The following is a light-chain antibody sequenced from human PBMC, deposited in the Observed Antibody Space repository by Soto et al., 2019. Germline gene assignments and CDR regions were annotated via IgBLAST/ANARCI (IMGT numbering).Light chain of an antibody. V-gene: IGLV1-44*01. CDR1: SSNIGSNT. J-gene: IGLJ1*01. Sequence: QSVLTQPPSASGTPGQRVTISCSGSSSNIGSNTVNWYQQLPGTAPKLLIYSNNQRPSGVPDRFSGSKSGNTASLTISGLQAADEADYFCSSFTSSMTNVFGSGTKLTVL. CDR2: SNN. CDR3: SSFTSSMTNV.